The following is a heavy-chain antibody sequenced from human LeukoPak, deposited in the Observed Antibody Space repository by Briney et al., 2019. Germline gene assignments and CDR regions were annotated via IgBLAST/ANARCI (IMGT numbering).Heavy chain of an antibody. CDR3: AREYRGSYSHFDY. J-gene: IGHJ4*02. CDR2: ISSSGSTI. D-gene: IGHD1-26*01. V-gene: IGHV3-11*04. CDR1: GFTFSDYY. Sequence: GRSLRLSCAASGFTFSDYYMSWIRQAPGKGLEWVSYISSSGSTIYYADSVKGRFTISRDNAKNSLYLQMNSLRDEDTAVYYCAREYRGSYSHFDYWGQGTLVTVSS.